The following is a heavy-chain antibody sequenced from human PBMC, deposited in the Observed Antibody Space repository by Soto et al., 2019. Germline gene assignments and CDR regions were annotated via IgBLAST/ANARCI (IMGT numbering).Heavy chain of an antibody. V-gene: IGHV3-30*03. CDR2: ISHDGSND. CDR3: ATDANEYLWEYYFDF. J-gene: IGHJ4*02. CDR1: GFSFSSYG. D-gene: IGHD3-16*01. Sequence: GGSLRLSCAASGFSFSSYGMHWVRQAPAKGLEWVAFISHDGSNDYYADSVKGRYTISRDNSKNTVYLQMNSLRVEDTAVYYCATDANEYLWEYYFDFWGQGTLVTVSS.